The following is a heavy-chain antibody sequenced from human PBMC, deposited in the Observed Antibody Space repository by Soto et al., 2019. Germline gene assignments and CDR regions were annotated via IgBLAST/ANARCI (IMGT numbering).Heavy chain of an antibody. CDR3: ARVDIVLVPAGFDP. J-gene: IGHJ5*02. Sequence: TSETLSLTCTVSGGSISSGDYYWSWIRQPPGKGLEWIGYIYYSGSTYYNPSLKSRVTISVDTSKNQFSLKLSSVTAADTAVYYCARVDIVLVPAGFDPWGQGTLVTVSS. CDR1: GGSISSGDYY. CDR2: IYYSGST. D-gene: IGHD2-2*03. V-gene: IGHV4-30-4*01.